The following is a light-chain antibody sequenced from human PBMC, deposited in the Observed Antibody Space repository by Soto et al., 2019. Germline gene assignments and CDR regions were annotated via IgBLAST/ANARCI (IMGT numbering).Light chain of an antibody. CDR3: QQYSSSPYN. Sequence: ENVLTQSPDTLSLSPGERATLSCRASQTVASSFLAWYQHKPGQAPRLLIYDSSTRASGIPDRFSGSGSGTDFTLTISTLEPEDFAVYYCQQYSSSPYNFGQGTKLRSN. CDR1: QTVASSF. J-gene: IGKJ2*01. V-gene: IGKV3-20*01. CDR2: DSS.